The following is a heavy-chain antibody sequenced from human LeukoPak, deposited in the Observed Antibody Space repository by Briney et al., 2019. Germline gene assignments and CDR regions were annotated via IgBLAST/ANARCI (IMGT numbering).Heavy chain of an antibody. CDR3: AKAIPGIAVAGTGTFGY. CDR2: ISGSGGST. V-gene: IGHV3-23*01. Sequence: GGSLRLSCAASGFTFSSYAMSWVRQAPGKGLEWVSAISGSGGSTYYADSVKGRFTISRGNSKNTLYLQMNSLRAEDTAVYYCAKAIPGIAVAGTGTFGYWGQGTLVTVSS. CDR1: GFTFSSYA. D-gene: IGHD6-19*01. J-gene: IGHJ4*02.